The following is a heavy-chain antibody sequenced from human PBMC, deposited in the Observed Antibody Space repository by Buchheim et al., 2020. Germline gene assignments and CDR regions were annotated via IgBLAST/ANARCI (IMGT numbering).Heavy chain of an antibody. D-gene: IGHD3-22*01. J-gene: IGHJ4*02. Sequence: QMQLVQSGPEVKKPGTSVKVSCKASGFTFTSSAVQWVRQARGQRLEWIGWIVVGSGNTNYAQKFQERVTITRDMSTRTAYMELSSLRSEDTAVYYCAAGEYYYDSSGYYYADYWGQGTL. CDR3: AAGEYYYDSSGYYYADY. V-gene: IGHV1-58*01. CDR1: GFTFTSSA. CDR2: IVVGSGNT.